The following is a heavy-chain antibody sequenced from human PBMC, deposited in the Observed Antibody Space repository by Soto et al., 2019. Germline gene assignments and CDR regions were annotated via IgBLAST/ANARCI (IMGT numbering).Heavy chain of an antibody. D-gene: IGHD3-10*01. V-gene: IGHV4-59*01. CDR1: GGSISSYY. CDR2: IYYSGST. J-gene: IGHJ3*02. Sequence: QVQLQESGPGLVKPSETLSLTCTVSGGSISSYYWSWIRQPPWKGLEWIGYIYYSGSTNYNPSLKIRVTISVDTSKNQFSLKLSSVTAADTAVYYCARVWGGAFDIWGQRTMVTVSS. CDR3: ARVWGGAFDI.